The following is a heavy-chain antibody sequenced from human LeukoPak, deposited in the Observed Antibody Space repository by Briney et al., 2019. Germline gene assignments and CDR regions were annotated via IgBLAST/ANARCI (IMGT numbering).Heavy chain of an antibody. V-gene: IGHV4-39*07. CDR2: IYYSGST. CDR1: GGSISSSSYY. CDR3: ASDQGLLYYFDY. Sequence: SETLSLTCTVSGGSISSSSYYWGWIRQPPGKGLEWIGSIYYSGSTYYNPSLKSRVTISVDTSKNQFSLKLSSVTAADTAVYYCASDQGLLYYFDYWGQGTLVTVSS. J-gene: IGHJ4*02. D-gene: IGHD2-2*01.